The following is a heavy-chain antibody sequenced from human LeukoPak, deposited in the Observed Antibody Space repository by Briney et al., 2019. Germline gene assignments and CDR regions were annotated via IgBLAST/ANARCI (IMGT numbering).Heavy chain of an antibody. CDR3: ARDPIAVAGNGFDP. J-gene: IGHJ5*02. CDR1: GGTFSSYA. Sequence: GASVKVSCKASGGTFSSYAISWVRQAPGQGLEWMGGIIPIFGTANYAQKFQGRVTITADKSTSTAYMELSSLRSEDTAVYYCARDPIAVAGNGFDPWGQGTLVTVSS. CDR2: IIPIFGTA. V-gene: IGHV1-69*06. D-gene: IGHD6-19*01.